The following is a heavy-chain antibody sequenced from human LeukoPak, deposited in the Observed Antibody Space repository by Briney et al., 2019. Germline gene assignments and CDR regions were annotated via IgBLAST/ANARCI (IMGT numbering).Heavy chain of an antibody. D-gene: IGHD3-10*01. CDR1: GFAFSSHG. J-gene: IGHJ3*02. V-gene: IGHV3-74*01. Sequence: GGSLRLSCAASGFAFSSHGMHWVRQAPGKGLVWVAHVSTDGTSTSSVDSVKGRFTISRDNAKNTLFLQMNSLRAEDTAVYYCARDSPNYSKGAIDIWGQGTMVTVSS. CDR2: VSTDGTST. CDR3: ARDSPNYSKGAIDI.